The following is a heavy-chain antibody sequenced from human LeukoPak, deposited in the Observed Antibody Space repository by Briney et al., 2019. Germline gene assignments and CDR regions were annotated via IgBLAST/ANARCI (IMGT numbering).Heavy chain of an antibody. V-gene: IGHV4-4*07. J-gene: IGHJ4*02. CDR1: GGSISSYY. D-gene: IGHD2-2*01. Sequence: SETLSLTCTVSGGSISSYYWSWIRQPAGKGLEWIGRIYTSGSTNYNPSLKSRVTMSVDTSKNRFSLKLSSVTAADTAVYYCARQYCSSTSCYGGIWDYWGQGTLVTVSS. CDR3: ARQYCSSTSCYGGIWDY. CDR2: IYTSGST.